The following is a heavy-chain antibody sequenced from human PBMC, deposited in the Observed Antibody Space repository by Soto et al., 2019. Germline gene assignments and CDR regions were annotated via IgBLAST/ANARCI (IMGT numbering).Heavy chain of an antibody. CDR2: IIPIFGTA. CDR3: AREGASGSHIGY. J-gene: IGHJ4*02. D-gene: IGHD3-22*01. CDR1: GGTFSSYA. Sequence: QVQLVQSGAEVKKPGSSVKVSCTASGGTFSSYAISWVQQAPGQGLEWMGGIIPIFGTANYAQKFQGRVTITADESTSTAYMELSSLRSEDTAVYYCAREGASGSHIGYWGQGTLVTVSS. V-gene: IGHV1-69*01.